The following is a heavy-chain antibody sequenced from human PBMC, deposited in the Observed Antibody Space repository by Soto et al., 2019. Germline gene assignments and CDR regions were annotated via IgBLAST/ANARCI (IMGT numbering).Heavy chain of an antibody. J-gene: IGHJ6*02. Sequence: SETLSLTCTVSGGSISSYHWSWIRQPPGKGLEWIGYIYYSGSTNYNPSLKSRVTISVDTSKNQFSLKLSSVTAADTAVYYCARVVGQWPGDYYYYYGMDVWGQGTTVTVSS. CDR2: IYYSGST. V-gene: IGHV4-59*01. D-gene: IGHD6-19*01. CDR3: ARVVGQWPGDYYYYYGMDV. CDR1: GGSISSYH.